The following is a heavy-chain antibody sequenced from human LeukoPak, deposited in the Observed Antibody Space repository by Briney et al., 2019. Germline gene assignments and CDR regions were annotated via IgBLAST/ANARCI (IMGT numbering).Heavy chain of an antibody. CDR3: ARQKDGSGSYFDY. V-gene: IGHV4-59*05. D-gene: IGHD3-10*01. CDR1: GGSISSYY. CDR2: IYYSGST. J-gene: IGHJ4*02. Sequence: PSETLSLTCTVSGGSISSYYWSWIRQPPGKGLEWIGSIYYSGSTYYNPSLKSRVTISVDTSKNQFSLKLSSVTAADTAVYYCARQKDGSGSYFDYWGQGTLVTVSS.